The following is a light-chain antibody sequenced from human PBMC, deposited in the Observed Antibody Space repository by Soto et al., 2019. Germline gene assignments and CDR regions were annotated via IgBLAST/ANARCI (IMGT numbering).Light chain of an antibody. CDR2: DAS. J-gene: IGKJ2*01. Sequence: DIQMTQSPSSLSASVGDRVSITCQASQDIRNYLNWYQQKPGKAPKLLIYDASNLQTGVPSRFSRSGSGTDFTFTISSLQPEDIATYYCQQYDNVPPGMYTFGQGTKLELK. V-gene: IGKV1-33*01. CDR3: QQYDNVPPGMYT. CDR1: QDIRNY.